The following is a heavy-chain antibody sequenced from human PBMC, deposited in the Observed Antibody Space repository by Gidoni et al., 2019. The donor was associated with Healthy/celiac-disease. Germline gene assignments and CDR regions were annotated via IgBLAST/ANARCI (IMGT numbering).Heavy chain of an antibody. D-gene: IGHD2-15*01. CDR1: GFTFGDYY. V-gene: IGHV3-11*01. CDR3: ARVVVVAATQAGGGMDV. Sequence: QVQLVESGGGLVKPGGSLRLSCAASGFTFGDYYMSWIRQAPGKGLEWVSYISSRGSTIYYADSVKGRFTISRDNAKNSLYLQMNSLRAEDTAVYYCARVVVVAATQAGGGMDVWGQGTTVTVSS. J-gene: IGHJ6*02. CDR2: ISSRGSTI.